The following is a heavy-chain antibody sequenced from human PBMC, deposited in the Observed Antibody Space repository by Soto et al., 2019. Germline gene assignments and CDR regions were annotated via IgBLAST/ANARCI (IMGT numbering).Heavy chain of an antibody. V-gene: IGHV3-23*01. Sequence: LRLSCAASGFTFSNYAMSWVRQAPGKGLEWVSGISGSGGNTYNADSVKGRFTISRDNSKNTLYLQMNSLRVEDTAVYYCANSGYSSGWSGYFYYYYGMDVWGQGTTVTVSS. CDR3: ANSGYSSGWSGYFYYYYGMDV. D-gene: IGHD6-19*01. CDR1: GFTFSNYA. CDR2: ISGSGGNT. J-gene: IGHJ6*02.